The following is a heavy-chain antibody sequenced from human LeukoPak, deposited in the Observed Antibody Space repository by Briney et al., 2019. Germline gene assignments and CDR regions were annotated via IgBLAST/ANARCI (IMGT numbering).Heavy chain of an antibody. CDR3: ARGYCRDDICQVFPY. V-gene: IGHV4-59*01. CDR1: GGSISSYS. D-gene: IGHD2-21*02. CDR2: MSYSGRT. J-gene: IGHJ4*02. Sequence: SETLSLTCTVSGGSISSYSWSWIRQTPEKGLEWIGYMSYSGRTDYGPSLKSRVTMSVDTSKNQFSLKMSYVTAADTGVYYCARGYCRDDICQVFPYWGQGTLVTVSS.